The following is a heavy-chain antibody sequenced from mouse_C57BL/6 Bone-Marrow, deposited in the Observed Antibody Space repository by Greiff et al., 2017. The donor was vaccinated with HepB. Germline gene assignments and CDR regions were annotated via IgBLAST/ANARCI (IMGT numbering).Heavy chain of an antibody. Sequence: EVQLLQSGAGLVKPGGSLKLSCAASGFTFTSYAMSWVRQTPEKRLEWMAYISSGGGYTYYTDTLKGRITISRDKAKNTLYLQLSSLKSEDTAMYYCTRDGRDGSGYWYFDYWGKGTTVTVSS. CDR3: TRDGRDGSGYWYFDY. J-gene: IGHJ1*03. CDR2: ISSGGGYT. V-gene: IGHV5-9-1*02. D-gene: IGHD1-1*01. CDR1: GFTFTSYA.